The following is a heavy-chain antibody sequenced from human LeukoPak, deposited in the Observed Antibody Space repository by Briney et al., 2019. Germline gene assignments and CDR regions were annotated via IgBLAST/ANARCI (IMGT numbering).Heavy chain of an antibody. V-gene: IGHV4-31*03. CDR3: ARDPIVGATTRYYYYGMDV. CDR1: GGSISSGGSY. J-gene: IGHJ6*02. D-gene: IGHD1-26*01. CDR2: IYYSGST. Sequence: PSETLSLTCTVSGGSISSGGSYWSWIRQHPGKGLEWIGYIYYSGSTYYNPSLKSRVTISVDTSKNQFSLKLSSVTAADTAVYYCARDPIVGATTRYYYYGMDVWGQGTTVTVSS.